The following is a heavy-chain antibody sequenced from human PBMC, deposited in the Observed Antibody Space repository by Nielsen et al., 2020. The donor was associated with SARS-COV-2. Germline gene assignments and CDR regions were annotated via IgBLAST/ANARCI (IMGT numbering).Heavy chain of an antibody. V-gene: IGHV4-59*01. CDR1: GGSISSYY. Sequence: SETLSLTCTVSGGSISSYYWSWIRQPPGKGLEWIGYIYYSGSTNYNPSLKSRVTISVDTSKNQFSLKLSSVTAADTAVYYCAGGRIEDAFDIWGQGTMVTVSS. CDR2: IYYSGST. CDR3: AGGRIEDAFDI. J-gene: IGHJ3*02. D-gene: IGHD1-26*01.